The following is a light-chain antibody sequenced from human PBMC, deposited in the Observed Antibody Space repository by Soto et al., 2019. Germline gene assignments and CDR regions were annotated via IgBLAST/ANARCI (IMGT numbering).Light chain of an antibody. CDR1: TLGDQY. Sequence: SYELTQPPSVSVSPGQTASITCSGDTLGDQYAFWYQHRPGQSPMLVIYQDAKRPSGIPERFSGSSSGNTATLTISGTQAMDEADYYCQAWDSGTGVFGGGTKLTVL. CDR3: QAWDSGTGV. V-gene: IGLV3-1*01. J-gene: IGLJ3*02. CDR2: QDA.